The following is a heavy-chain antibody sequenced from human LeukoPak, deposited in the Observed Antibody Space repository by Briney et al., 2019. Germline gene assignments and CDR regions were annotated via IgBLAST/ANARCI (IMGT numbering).Heavy chain of an antibody. CDR2: LDPEDGET. CDR1: GYTLTELP. V-gene: IGHV1-24*01. CDR3: ATAPAGTGSYYFDY. D-gene: IGHD6-13*01. J-gene: IGHJ4*02. Sequence: ASVKVSCKVAGYTLTELPMHWVRETPGKGSEWVGGLDPEDGETIYAKKFQGRATMTEDTSTDTAYMELRSLRSEATAVYYCATAPAGTGSYYFDYWGQGTLVTVSS.